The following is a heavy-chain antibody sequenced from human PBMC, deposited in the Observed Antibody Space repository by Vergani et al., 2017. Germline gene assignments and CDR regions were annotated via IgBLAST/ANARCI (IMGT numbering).Heavy chain of an antibody. D-gene: IGHD3-10*01. J-gene: IGHJ4*02. V-gene: IGHV3-33*06. CDR1: GFTFSSYG. CDR2: IWYDGSNK. Sequence: QVQLVESGGGVVQPGRSLRLSCVASGFTFSSYGMHWVRQAPGKGLEWVAVIWYDGSNKYYADSVKGRFTISRDNSKNTLYLQMNSLRAEDTAVYYCAKEWGGDDYYGQGFPYYFDYWGQGTLVTVSS. CDR3: AKEWGGDDYYGQGFPYYFDY.